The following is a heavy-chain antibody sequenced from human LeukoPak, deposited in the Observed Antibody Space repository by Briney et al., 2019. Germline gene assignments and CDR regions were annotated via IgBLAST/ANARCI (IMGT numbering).Heavy chain of an antibody. CDR2: ISPYNSNT. V-gene: IGHV1-18*01. CDR3: ARGGISTWHY. CDR1: GYTFTSYG. Sequence: GASVKVSCKASGYTFTSYGITWVRQAPGQGLEWMGWISPYNSNTNYAQKFQGRVTMTTDTSTTTAYMELRNLRSDDTAVYYCARGGISTWHYWGQGTLVTVSS. D-gene: IGHD6-13*01. J-gene: IGHJ4*02.